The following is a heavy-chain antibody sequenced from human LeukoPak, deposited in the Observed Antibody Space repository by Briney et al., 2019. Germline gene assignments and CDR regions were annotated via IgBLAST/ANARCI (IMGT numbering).Heavy chain of an antibody. Sequence: GGSLRLSCAASGFTFSDYYMSWIRQAPGKGLEWVSYISSSISYTNYADSVKGRFTISRDNAKNSLYLQMNSLRAEDTAVYYCARAVSSSSWYVGGVYWGQGTLVTVSS. J-gene: IGHJ4*02. V-gene: IGHV3-11*06. CDR1: GFTFSDYY. CDR3: ARAVSSSSWYVGGVY. D-gene: IGHD6-13*01. CDR2: ISSSISYT.